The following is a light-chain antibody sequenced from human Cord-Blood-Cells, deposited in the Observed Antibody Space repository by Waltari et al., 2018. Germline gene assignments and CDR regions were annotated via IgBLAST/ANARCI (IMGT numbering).Light chain of an antibody. CDR3: QVWDSSSDHWV. V-gene: IGLV3-21*04. CDR1: NIGSKS. Sequence: SYLLTQPPPVSVATRKTARITCGGNNIGSKSVHWYQPTPGQAPVLVIYYDSDRPSGIPERFSGSNSGNTATLTISRVEAGDEADYYCQVWDSSSDHWVFGGGTKLTVL. J-gene: IGLJ3*02. CDR2: YDS.